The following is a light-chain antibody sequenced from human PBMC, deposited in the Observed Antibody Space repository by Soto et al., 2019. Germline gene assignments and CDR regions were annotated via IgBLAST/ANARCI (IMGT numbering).Light chain of an antibody. Sequence: EIVLTQSPVTLSLSPGERGTLSCRASQSVGTSLAWYQQKPGQAPRLLIYGASNRATGIPDRFSGSGSGTDFTLTISKLEPEDFAVYHCQQYGTSPRTFGQGTKVDIK. V-gene: IGKV3-20*01. CDR1: QSVGTS. J-gene: IGKJ1*01. CDR3: QQYGTSPRT. CDR2: GAS.